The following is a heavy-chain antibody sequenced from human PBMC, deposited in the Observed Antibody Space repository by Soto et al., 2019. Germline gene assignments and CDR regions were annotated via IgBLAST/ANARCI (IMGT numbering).Heavy chain of an antibody. CDR3: ARVPNAYYYDSSGYPDY. V-gene: IGHV1-69*13. CDR1: GGTFSSYA. J-gene: IGHJ4*02. D-gene: IGHD3-22*01. Sequence: ASVKVSCKASGGTFSSYAISWVRQAPGQGLEWMGGIIPIFGTANYAQKFQGRVTITADESTSTAYMELSSLRSEDTAVYYCARVPNAYYYDSSGYPDYWGQGTLVTVSS. CDR2: IIPIFGTA.